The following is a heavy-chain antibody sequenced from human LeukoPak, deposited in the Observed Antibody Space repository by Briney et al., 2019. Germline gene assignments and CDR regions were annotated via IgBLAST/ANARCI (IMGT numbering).Heavy chain of an antibody. CDR2: IYHSGST. CDR1: GGSISTYY. J-gene: IGHJ4*02. Sequence: SETVSLTCTLSGGSISTYYWSWIRQRPGKGLEWIGYIYHSGSTNYNPSLKSRVTISVDTSKNQFSLKLSSVTAADTAVYYCARGGGYASPIGYWGQGALVTVSS. V-gene: IGHV4-59*01. CDR3: ARGGGYASPIGY. D-gene: IGHD5-12*01.